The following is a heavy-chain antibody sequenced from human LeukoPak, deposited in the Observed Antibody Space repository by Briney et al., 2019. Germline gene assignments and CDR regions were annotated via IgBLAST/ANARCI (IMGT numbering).Heavy chain of an antibody. CDR3: ARAMVRGVIGWFDP. V-gene: IGHV3-11*01. Sequence: PGGSLRLSCAASGFTFSDYYMTWIRQAPGKGLEWVSYISSTGSIIYYADSVKGRFTISRDNAKNSLYLQLNSLSAEDTAVYYCARAMVRGVIGWFDPWGQGTLVTVSS. J-gene: IGHJ5*02. CDR1: GFTFSDYY. D-gene: IGHD3-10*01. CDR2: ISSTGSII.